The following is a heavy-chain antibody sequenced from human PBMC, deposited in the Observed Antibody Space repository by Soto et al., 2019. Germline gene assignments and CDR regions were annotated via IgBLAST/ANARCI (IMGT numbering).Heavy chain of an antibody. V-gene: IGHV3-23*01. CDR2: ISGSGGST. CDR3: AKRGPGIAGAGPFDY. CDR1: GFTFSSYA. D-gene: IGHD6-19*01. Sequence: GGSLRRSCAASGFTFSSYAMSWVRQAPGKGLEWVSAISGSGGSTYHADSVKGRFTSSRDNCKNTLYLQMHCLRAEDTAVYYCAKRGPGIAGAGPFDYWGQGTLVTVSS. J-gene: IGHJ4*02.